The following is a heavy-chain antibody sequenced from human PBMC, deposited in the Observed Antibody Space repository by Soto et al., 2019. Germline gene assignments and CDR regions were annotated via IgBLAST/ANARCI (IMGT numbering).Heavy chain of an antibody. CDR2: ISAYNGNT. J-gene: IGHJ4*02. CDR3: ARDLVRGGSGLFDY. Sequence: GSVKVSCKASGFTLSSYGISWVGQAPGQGLEWMGWISAYNGNTNYAQKLQGRVTMTTDTSTSTAYMELRSLRSDDTAVYYCARDLVRGGSGLFDYWGQGTLVTVSS. CDR1: GFTLSSYG. V-gene: IGHV1-18*01. D-gene: IGHD2-15*01.